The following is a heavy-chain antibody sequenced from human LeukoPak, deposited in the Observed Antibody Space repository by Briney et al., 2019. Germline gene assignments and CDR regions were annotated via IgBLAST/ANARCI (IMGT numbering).Heavy chain of an antibody. V-gene: IGHV4-34*01. CDR1: GGSFSGYY. J-gene: IGHJ6*03. CDR3: ARVWLLSYYYYMDV. CDR2: INHSGNT. Sequence: PSETLSLTCAVYGGSFSGYYWSWIRQPPGKGLEWIGEINHSGNTNYNPSLKSRVTISVDTSKNQFSLKLSSVTAADTAVYYCARVWLLSYYYYMDVWGKGTTVTVSS. D-gene: IGHD3-9*01.